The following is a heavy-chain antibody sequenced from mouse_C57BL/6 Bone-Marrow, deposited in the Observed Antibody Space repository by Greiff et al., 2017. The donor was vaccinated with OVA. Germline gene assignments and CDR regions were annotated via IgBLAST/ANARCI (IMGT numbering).Heavy chain of an antibody. CDR3: ARGGNYSYYFDY. Sequence: QVQLQQPGAELVMPGASVKLSCKASGYTFTSYWMHWVKQRPGQGLEWIGEIDPSDSYTNYNQKFKGKSTLTVDKSSSTAYMQLSSLTSEDSAAYYCARGGNYSYYFDYWGQGTTLTVSS. V-gene: IGHV1-69*01. J-gene: IGHJ2*01. CDR1: GYTFTSYW. CDR2: IDPSDSYT. D-gene: IGHD2-1*01.